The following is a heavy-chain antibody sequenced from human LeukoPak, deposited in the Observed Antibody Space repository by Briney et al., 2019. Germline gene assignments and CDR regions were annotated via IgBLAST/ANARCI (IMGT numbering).Heavy chain of an antibody. Sequence: PSETLSLTCTVSGGSISSYYWSWIRQPPGKGLEWIGSSYSSGNTYYNPSLKSRLTISVDTSKNQFSLKLSSLTAADTAVYYCARRGGYKSFDYWGQGTLVTVSS. J-gene: IGHJ4*02. V-gene: IGHV4-59*05. CDR2: SYSSGNT. CDR1: GGSISSYY. CDR3: ARRGGYKSFDY. D-gene: IGHD5-24*01.